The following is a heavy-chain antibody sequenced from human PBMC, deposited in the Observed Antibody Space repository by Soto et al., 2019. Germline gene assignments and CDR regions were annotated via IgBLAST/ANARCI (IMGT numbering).Heavy chain of an antibody. CDR2: IYYSGST. V-gene: IGHV4-59*11. Sequence: PSETLSLTCTVSGGSISSHYWSWIRQPPGKGLEWIGYIYYSGSTNYNPSLKSRVTISVDTSKNQFSLKLSSVTAADTAVYYCARELNTDSSAYYSFAYWGHGTLVTVSS. CDR1: GGSISSHY. D-gene: IGHD3-22*01. CDR3: ARELNTDSSAYYSFAY. J-gene: IGHJ4*01.